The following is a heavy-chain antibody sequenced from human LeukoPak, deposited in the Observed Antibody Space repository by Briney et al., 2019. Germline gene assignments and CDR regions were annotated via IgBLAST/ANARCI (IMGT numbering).Heavy chain of an antibody. Sequence: PGGSVRLSCAASGFTFSSYAMSWVRQAPGEGLEWVSAISGSGGSTYYAGSVKGRFTISRDNSKNTLYLQMNSLSAEDTAIYYCARIGHDLYQTFDSWGHGTLITVSS. CDR3: ARIGHDLYQTFDS. V-gene: IGHV3-23*01. D-gene: IGHD2-2*01. CDR2: ISGSGGST. J-gene: IGHJ5*01. CDR1: GFTFSSYA.